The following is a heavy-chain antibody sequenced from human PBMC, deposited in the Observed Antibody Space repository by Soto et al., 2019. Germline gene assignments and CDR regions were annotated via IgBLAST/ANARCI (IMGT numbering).Heavy chain of an antibody. Sequence: SETLSLTCTVSGASISGFYWSWIRKSAGKGLEWIGRIYATGTTDYNPSLKSRVMMSVDTSKKQYSLKLRSVTAADTAVYYCVRDGTKTLRDWFDPWGQGISVTVSS. D-gene: IGHD1-1*01. CDR1: GASISGFY. V-gene: IGHV4-4*07. CDR3: VRDGTKTLRDWFDP. CDR2: IYATGTT. J-gene: IGHJ5*02.